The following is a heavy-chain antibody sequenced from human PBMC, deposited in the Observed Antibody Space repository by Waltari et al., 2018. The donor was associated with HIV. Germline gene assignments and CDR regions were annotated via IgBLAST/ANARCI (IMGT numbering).Heavy chain of an antibody. CDR1: GGTFSSYA. CDR2: NSPILGIA. V-gene: IGHV1-69*04. J-gene: IGHJ4*02. Sequence: QVQLVQSGAEVKKPGSSVKVSCKASGGTFSSYAISWVRQAPGQGLEWMGRNSPILGIANYAQKFQGRVTITADKSTSTAYMELSSLRSEDTAVYYCAREGAYYYDSSGFDYWGQGTLVTVSS. CDR3: AREGAYYYDSSGFDY. D-gene: IGHD3-22*01.